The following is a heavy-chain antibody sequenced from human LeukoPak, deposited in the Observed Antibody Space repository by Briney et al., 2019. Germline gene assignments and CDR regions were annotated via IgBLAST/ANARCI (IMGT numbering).Heavy chain of an antibody. CDR3: ASKGYCSGGSCPYYYYYYMDV. D-gene: IGHD2-15*01. J-gene: IGHJ6*03. Sequence: GASVKVSCKASGYTFTSYGISWVRQAPGQGLEWMGWISAYNGNTNYAQKLQGRVTITTDESTSTAYMELSSLRSEDTAVYYCASKGYCSGGSCPYYYYYYMDVWGKGTTVTVSS. CDR1: GYTFTSYG. CDR2: ISAYNGNT. V-gene: IGHV1-18*01.